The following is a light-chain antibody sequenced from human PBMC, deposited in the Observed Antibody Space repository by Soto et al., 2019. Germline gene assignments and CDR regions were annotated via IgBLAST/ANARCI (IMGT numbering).Light chain of an antibody. J-gene: IGLJ2*01. CDR2: KDT. Sequence: SSELTQPPSVSVSPGQTARVTCSGVALPKQYVYWYQQKPGQAPGVVIYKDTERPSGIPERFSSSSSGTTVTLTISGVQAEDEADYYCQSSDISGTYVVFGGGTKLAVL. CDR3: QSSDISGTYVV. V-gene: IGLV3-25*02. CDR1: ALPKQY.